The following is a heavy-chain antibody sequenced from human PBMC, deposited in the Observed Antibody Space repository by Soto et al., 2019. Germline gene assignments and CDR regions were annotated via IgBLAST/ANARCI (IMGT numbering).Heavy chain of an antibody. CDR3: ARIPTQRKIPYSSSWRYYYYGMDV. D-gene: IGHD6-6*01. CDR2: INHSGST. V-gene: IGHV4-34*01. CDR1: GGSFSGYY. Sequence: SETLSLTCAVYGGSFSGYYWSWIRQPPGKGLEWIGEINHSGSTNYNPSLKSRVTISVDTSKNQFSLKLSSVTAADTAVYYCARIPTQRKIPYSSSWRYYYYGMDVWGQGTTVTVSS. J-gene: IGHJ6*02.